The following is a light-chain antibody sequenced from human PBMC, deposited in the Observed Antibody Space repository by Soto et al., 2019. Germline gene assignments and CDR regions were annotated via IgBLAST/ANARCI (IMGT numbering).Light chain of an antibody. Sequence: QSVPTQPPSVSGAPGQRVTNSCTGGSSKIGAGYDVHWYQQLPGTAPKLLIYGNSNRPSGVPDRFSGSKSGTSASLAITGLQAEDEADYYCQSYDSSLSGSDVFGTGTKVTVL. CDR3: QSYDSSLSGSDV. CDR1: SSKIGAGYD. V-gene: IGLV1-40*01. CDR2: GNS. J-gene: IGLJ1*01.